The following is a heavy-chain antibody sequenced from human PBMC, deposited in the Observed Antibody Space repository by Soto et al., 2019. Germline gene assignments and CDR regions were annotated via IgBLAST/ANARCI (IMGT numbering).Heavy chain of an antibody. CDR1: GYTVTSYD. CDR2: MNPNSGNT. V-gene: IGHV1-8*01. CDR3: ARPYSSSWYDILSWFDP. J-gene: IGHJ5*02. D-gene: IGHD6-13*01. Sequence: GASVKVSCKASGYTVTSYDINWVRPATGQGLEWMGWMNPNSGNTGYAQKFQGRVTMTRNTSISTAYMELSSLRSEDTAVYYCARPYSSSWYDILSWFDPWGQGTLVTVSS.